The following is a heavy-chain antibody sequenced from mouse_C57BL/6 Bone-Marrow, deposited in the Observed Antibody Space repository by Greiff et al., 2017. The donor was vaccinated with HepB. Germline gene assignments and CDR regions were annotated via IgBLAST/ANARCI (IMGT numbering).Heavy chain of an antibody. CDR2: INPNNGGT. CDR1: GYTFTDYN. V-gene: IGHV1-18*01. CDR3: ARTSLYYSNPFAY. J-gene: IGHJ3*01. D-gene: IGHD2-5*01. Sequence: EVQLQQSGPELVKPGASVKIPCKASGYTFTDYNMDWVKQSHGKSLEWIGDINPNNGGTIYNQKFKGKATLTVDKSSSTAYMELRSLTSEDTAVYYCARTSLYYSNPFAYWGQGTLVTVSA.